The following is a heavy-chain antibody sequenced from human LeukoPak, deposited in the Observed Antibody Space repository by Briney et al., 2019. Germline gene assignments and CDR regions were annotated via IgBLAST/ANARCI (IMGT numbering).Heavy chain of an antibody. V-gene: IGHV6-1*01. D-gene: IGHD3-3*02. CDR2: TYYRSKWYN. Sequence: SQTLSLTCPISGDSVSSNTAAWNWIRQSPSRGLEWLGRTYYRSKWYNDYAVSVKSRITINPDTSKNQFSLQLYSVTPEDTAVYYCARSISSGGFRLDYRGQGTLVTVSS. CDR1: GDSVSSNTAA. J-gene: IGHJ4*02. CDR3: ARSISSGGFRLDY.